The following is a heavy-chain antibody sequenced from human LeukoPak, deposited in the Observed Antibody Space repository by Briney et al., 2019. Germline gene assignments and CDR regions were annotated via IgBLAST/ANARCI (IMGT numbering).Heavy chain of an antibody. J-gene: IGHJ4*02. D-gene: IGHD1-20*01. V-gene: IGHV3-53*01. CDR3: ARDPYNWIDLDY. CDR2: IYSGGST. Sequence: GGSLRLSCTASGFTVSTNYMSWVRQAPGKGLEWVSVIYSGGSTYYADSVRGRFTISRDNYKNTLYLQMNSLRAEDTAVYYCARDPYNWIDLDYWGQGTLVTVSS. CDR1: GFTVSTNY.